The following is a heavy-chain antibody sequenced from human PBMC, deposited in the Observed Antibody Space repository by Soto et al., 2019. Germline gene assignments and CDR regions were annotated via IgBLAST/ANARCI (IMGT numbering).Heavy chain of an antibody. CDR1: GGTFNSYA. CDR2: IIPMFGTT. J-gene: IGHJ6*02. CDR3: ARARSNYAFNYALDV. V-gene: IGHV1-69*06. Sequence: QVQLVQSGAEVKRPGSSVKVSCKASGGTFNSYAVSWVRQAPGQGLEWIGGIIPMFGTTKYAQKFQGRVTITADKSTSTAYMELSSLKSEDMAIFYCARARSNYAFNYALDVWGQGTAVIVS. D-gene: IGHD1-26*01.